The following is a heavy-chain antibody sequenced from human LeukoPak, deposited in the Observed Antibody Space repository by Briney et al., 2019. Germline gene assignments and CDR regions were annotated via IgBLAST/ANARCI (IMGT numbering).Heavy chain of an antibody. D-gene: IGHD2-2*01. V-gene: IGHV1-69*05. Sequence: SVKVSCKASGGTFSSYAISWVRQAPGQGLEWMGGIIPIFGTANYAQKFQGRVTITTDESTSTAYMELSSLRSEDTAVYYCARDRAVVPAAIWGSAFDLWGQGTLVTVSS. CDR2: IIPIFGTA. J-gene: IGHJ5*02. CDR1: GGTFSSYA. CDR3: ARDRAVVPAAIWGSAFDL.